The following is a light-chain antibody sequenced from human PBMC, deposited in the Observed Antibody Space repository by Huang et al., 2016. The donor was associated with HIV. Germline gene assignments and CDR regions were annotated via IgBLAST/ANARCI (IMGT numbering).Light chain of an antibody. Sequence: DIVMPQSPESLAVSLGERATINCKSSQSVFYYSDNNNYLTWYQQKPGQPPKLLIYWASTRESGVPDRFSGSGSGTDFTLTINSLQAEDVAVYYCQQLFSAPYTFGQGTKLEI. CDR2: WAS. J-gene: IGKJ2*01. CDR1: QSVFYYSDNNNY. V-gene: IGKV4-1*01. CDR3: QQLFSAPYT.